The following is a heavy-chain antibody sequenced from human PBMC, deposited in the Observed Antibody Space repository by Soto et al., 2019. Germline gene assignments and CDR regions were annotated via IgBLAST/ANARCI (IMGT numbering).Heavy chain of an antibody. CDR3: ASCPQYRITSSPCCLCFDF. Sequence: ASVKVSCKASGYTFSNYGIHWVRQAPGQRLDWMGLINAGNGNTKYSQKFQGRVTLTRDTSASTAYMELSSLRSEDTAVYYCASCPQYRITSSPCCLCFDFWGQRTLVTGSS. J-gene: IGHJ4*02. CDR2: INAGNGNT. CDR1: GYTFSNYG. D-gene: IGHD3-10*01. V-gene: IGHV1-3*01.